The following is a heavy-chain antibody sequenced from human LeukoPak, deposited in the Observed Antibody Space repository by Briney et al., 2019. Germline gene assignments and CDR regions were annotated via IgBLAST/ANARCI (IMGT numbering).Heavy chain of an antibody. CDR2: ISAYNGNT. V-gene: IGHV1-18*01. CDR3: ARDNIVVVPAAMSNFDY. D-gene: IGHD2-2*01. J-gene: IGHJ4*02. Sequence: ASVKVSCKASGYTFTSYGISWVRQAPGQGLEWMGWISAYNGNTNYAQKLQGRVTMTTDTSTSTAYMELRSLRSDDTAVYYCARDNIVVVPAAMSNFDYWGQGTLVTVSS. CDR1: GYTFTSYG.